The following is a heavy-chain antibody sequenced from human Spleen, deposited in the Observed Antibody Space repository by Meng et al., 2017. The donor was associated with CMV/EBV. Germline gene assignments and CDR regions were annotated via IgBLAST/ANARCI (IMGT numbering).Heavy chain of an antibody. V-gene: IGHV4-39*07. CDR2: IYYTGIT. D-gene: IGHD3-10*01. CDR1: GGSITSSSYY. CDR3: ARDSYHYGSGTYNWFDP. J-gene: IGHJ5*02. Sequence: SETLSLTCTVSGGSITSSSYYWGWIRQPPGRGLEWIGSIYYTGITYYNPSLKSRVTISVDTSKNQFSLRLNSLTAADTAVYYCARDSYHYGSGTYNWFDPWGQGTLVTVSS.